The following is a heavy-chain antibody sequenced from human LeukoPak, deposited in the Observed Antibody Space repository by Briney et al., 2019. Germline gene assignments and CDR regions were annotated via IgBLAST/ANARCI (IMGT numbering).Heavy chain of an antibody. CDR2: ISSSASTI. CDR3: ARDPLSDSP. D-gene: IGHD2-15*01. Sequence: PGGSLRLSCAASGFIFSSYEMNWVRQAPGKGLEWVSYISSSASTIYCADSVKGRFTISRDNAKNSLYLQMNSLRAEGTAVYYCARDPLSDSPWGQGTLVTVSS. CDR1: GFIFSSYE. J-gene: IGHJ5*02. V-gene: IGHV3-48*03.